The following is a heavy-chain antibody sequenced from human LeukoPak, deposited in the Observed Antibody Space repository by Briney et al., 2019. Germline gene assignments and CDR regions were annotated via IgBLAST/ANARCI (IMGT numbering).Heavy chain of an antibody. V-gene: IGHV3-23*01. CDR2: ISGSGGST. J-gene: IGHJ4*02. CDR3: AKETYYYDDFDY. D-gene: IGHD3-22*01. Sequence: GGSLRLSCAASGFTFSSYAMSWVRQAPGKGLEWVSAISGSGGSTYYADPVKGRFTISRDNSKNTLYLQMNSLRAEATAVYYCAKETYYYDDFDYWGQGTLVTVSS. CDR1: GFTFSSYA.